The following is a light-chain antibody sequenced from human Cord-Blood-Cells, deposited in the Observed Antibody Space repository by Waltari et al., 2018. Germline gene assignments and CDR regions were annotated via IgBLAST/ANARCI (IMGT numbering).Light chain of an antibody. CDR3: NSRDSSGNHVV. J-gene: IGLJ2*01. CDR2: GKN. V-gene: IGLV3-19*01. Sequence: SSELPPDPAVSVALGQTVRITCQGDSLRSYYASWYQQKPGQAPVLVIYGKNNRPSGIPDRFSGSSSGNTASLTITGAQAEDEADYYCNSRDSSGNHVVFGGGTKLTVL. CDR1: SLRSYY.